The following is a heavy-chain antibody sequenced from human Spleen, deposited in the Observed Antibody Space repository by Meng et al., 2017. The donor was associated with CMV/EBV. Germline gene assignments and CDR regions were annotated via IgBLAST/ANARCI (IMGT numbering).Heavy chain of an antibody. CDR3: ARSITIFQIHY. D-gene: IGHD3-9*01. V-gene: IGHV1-18*01. CDR1: GGTFSSYT. J-gene: IGHJ4*02. Sequence: ASVKVSCKASGGTFSSYTISWVRQAPGQGLEWMGWINTYNGDTNYAQKLQGRVTMTRDTSTGTAYMELGSLRSDDTAVYYCARSITIFQIHYWGQGTLVTVSS. CDR2: INTYNGDT.